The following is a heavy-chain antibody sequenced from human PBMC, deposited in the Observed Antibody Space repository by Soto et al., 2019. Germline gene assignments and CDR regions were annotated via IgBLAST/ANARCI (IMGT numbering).Heavy chain of an antibody. D-gene: IGHD3-16*02. CDR2: MNQDGSHV. V-gene: IGHV3-7*01. CDR1: GFSISSSW. J-gene: IGHJ4*02. CDR3: ARDFSYQRFDH. Sequence: GGSLRLSCVASGFSISSSWICWIRQTPWKGLEWVTNMNQDGSHVAYADAVKGRFTVSRDNAKNAVYLQMNSLTVEDTAVYFCARDFSYQRFDHWGQGALVTVSS.